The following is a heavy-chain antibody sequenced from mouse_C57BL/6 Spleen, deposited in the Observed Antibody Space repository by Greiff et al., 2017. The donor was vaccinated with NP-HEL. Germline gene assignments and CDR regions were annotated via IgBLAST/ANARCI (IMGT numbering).Heavy chain of an antibody. CDR2: IYPGDGDT. Sequence: QVQLKESGPELVKPGASVKISCKASGYAFSSSWMNWVKQRPGKGLEWIGRIYPGDGDTNYNGKFKGKATLTADKSSSTAYMQLSSLTSEDSAVYFCARGGYGNYLYYAMDYWGQGTSVTVSS. D-gene: IGHD2-10*02. J-gene: IGHJ4*01. CDR1: GYAFSSSW. V-gene: IGHV1-82*01. CDR3: ARGGYGNYLYYAMDY.